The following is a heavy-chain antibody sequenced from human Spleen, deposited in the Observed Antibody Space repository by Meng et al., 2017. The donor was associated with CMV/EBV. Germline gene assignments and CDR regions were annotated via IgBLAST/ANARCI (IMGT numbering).Heavy chain of an antibody. CDR3: ATSLAAAVKGGFDP. CDR1: GYPFTYDY. Sequence: SGYPFTYDYIHWVRQAPGQGLEGMGWINPNTGDTNYAQNFQGRVSMTRDTSTSTVYMELSSLRSEDTAVYYCATSLAAAVKGGFDPWGQGTLVTVSS. D-gene: IGHD6-13*01. V-gene: IGHV1-2*02. CDR2: INPNTGDT. J-gene: IGHJ5*02.